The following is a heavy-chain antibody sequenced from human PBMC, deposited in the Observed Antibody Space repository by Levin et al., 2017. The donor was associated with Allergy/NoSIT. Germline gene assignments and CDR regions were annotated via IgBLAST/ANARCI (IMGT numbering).Heavy chain of an antibody. J-gene: IGHJ5*02. Sequence: SETLSLTCAVYGGSFSGYYWSWIRQPPGKGLEWIGEINHSGSTNYNPSLKSRVTISVDTSKNQFSLKLSSVTAADTAVYYCARRRFLEWLSHWFDPWGQGTLVTVSS. CDR2: INHSGST. CDR3: ARRRFLEWLSHWFDP. D-gene: IGHD3-3*01. CDR1: GGSFSGYY. V-gene: IGHV4-34*01.